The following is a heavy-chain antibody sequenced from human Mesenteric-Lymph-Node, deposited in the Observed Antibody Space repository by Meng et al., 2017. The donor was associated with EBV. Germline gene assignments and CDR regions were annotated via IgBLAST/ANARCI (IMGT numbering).Heavy chain of an antibody. CDR3: AKAEVPAARQVGYFDF. V-gene: IGHV3-23*01. Sequence: GQLLESGGGVVQPGGSLRLSCADSGFTFNNNAMYCVHQAPGKGLEWVSAFSASGGSTYSADSVTGRFTICRDNSENTVDLLMDSLRADDTAVYYCAKAEVPAARQVGYFDFWGQGSLVTVSS. J-gene: IGHJ4*02. CDR1: GFTFNNNA. D-gene: IGHD2-2*01. CDR2: FSASGGST.